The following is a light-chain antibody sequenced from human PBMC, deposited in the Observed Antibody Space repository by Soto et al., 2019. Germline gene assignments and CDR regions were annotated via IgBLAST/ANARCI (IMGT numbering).Light chain of an antibody. CDR2: DTN. V-gene: IGLV1-51*01. Sequence: QSVLTQPPSVYMAPGQKVTISCSGTSSNIGNNYVSWYQQLPGTGPKLLIYDTNKRPSGTPDRFSGSKSGTSATLGITGLQTGDEADYYCGTWDSSLSAYVFGTGTKLTVL. CDR3: GTWDSSLSAYV. J-gene: IGLJ1*01. CDR1: SSNIGNNY.